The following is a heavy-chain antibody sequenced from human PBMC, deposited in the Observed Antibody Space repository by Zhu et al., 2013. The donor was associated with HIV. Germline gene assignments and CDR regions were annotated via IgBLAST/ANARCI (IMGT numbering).Heavy chain of an antibody. J-gene: IGHJ5*02. CDR3: ARKLYCSRPCLNWFDP. D-gene: IGHD2-2*01. Sequence: QVQLVQSGPEVKKPGSSVRVSCKSSGGTFSSYAISWVRQAPGQGLEWMGGIIPIFGTTNYAQKLQGRVTITADKSTSTAFMELSSLRSDDTAVYYCARKLYCSRPCLNWFDPGAREPWSPSPQ. CDR1: GGTFSSYA. V-gene: IGHV1-69*06. CDR2: IIPIFGTT.